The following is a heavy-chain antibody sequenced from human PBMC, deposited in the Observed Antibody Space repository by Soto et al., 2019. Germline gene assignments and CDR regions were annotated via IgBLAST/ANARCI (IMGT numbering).Heavy chain of an antibody. J-gene: IGHJ5*02. Sequence: QVQLVQSGAEVKKPGSSVKVSCKASGGTFSSYTISWVRQAPGQGLEWMGRIIPILGIANYAQKFQGRVTITADKSTSTAYMEQSSLRSEDTAVYYCARGAATGDLLDPWGQGTLVTVSS. CDR1: GGTFSSYT. D-gene: IGHD2-15*01. V-gene: IGHV1-69*02. CDR2: IIPILGIA. CDR3: ARGAATGDLLDP.